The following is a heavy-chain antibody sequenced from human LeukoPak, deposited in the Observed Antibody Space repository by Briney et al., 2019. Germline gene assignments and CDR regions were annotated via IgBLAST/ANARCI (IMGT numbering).Heavy chain of an antibody. J-gene: IGHJ4*02. CDR1: GGSFSGYY. CDR3: ARAPGDYDSSGYYDY. D-gene: IGHD3-22*01. CDR2: INHSGST. Sequence: SETLSLTCAVDGGSFSGYYCSWIRQPPGKWLEWIGEINHSGSTNYNPSLKSRVTISVDTSKNQFSLKLSSVTAADTAVYYCARAPGDYDSSGYYDYWGQGTLVTVPS. V-gene: IGHV4-34*01.